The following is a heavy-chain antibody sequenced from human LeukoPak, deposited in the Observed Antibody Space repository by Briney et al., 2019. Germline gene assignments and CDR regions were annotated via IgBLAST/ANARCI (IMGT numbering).Heavy chain of an antibody. CDR3: ARVGSSWYLGSTGFDY. J-gene: IGHJ4*02. CDR1: GGSISSGDYY. Sequence: SETLSLTCTVSGGSISSGDYYWSWIRQPPGKGLEWIGYIYYSGSTYYNPSLKSRVTISVDTSKNQSSLKLSSVTAADTAVYYCARVGSSWYLGSTGFDYWGQGTLVTVSS. D-gene: IGHD6-13*01. CDR2: IYYSGST. V-gene: IGHV4-30-4*01.